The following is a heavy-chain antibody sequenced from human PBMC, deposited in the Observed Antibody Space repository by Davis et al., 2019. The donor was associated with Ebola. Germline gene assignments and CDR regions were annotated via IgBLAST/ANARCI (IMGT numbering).Heavy chain of an antibody. D-gene: IGHD1-7*01. CDR2: VYRGGTT. CDR3: TGNWIYGSGMDI. J-gene: IGHJ6*02. Sequence: PSETLSLTCAVYGGSFSGYSWSWIRQAPGKGLQWVSTVYRGGTTYYADSVKGRFTVSRHSSENTLYLQMNGLRPEDTAVYYCTGNWIYGSGMDIWGQGTTVTVSS. CDR1: GGSFSGYS. V-gene: IGHV3-53*04.